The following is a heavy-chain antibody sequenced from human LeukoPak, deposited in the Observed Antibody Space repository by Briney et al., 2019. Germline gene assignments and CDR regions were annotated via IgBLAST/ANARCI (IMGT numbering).Heavy chain of an antibody. CDR2: ISSSGSTI. Sequence: PGGSLRLSCAASGFTFSSYEMNWVRQAPGKGLEWVSYISSSGSTIYYADPVKGRFTISRDNAKNSLYLQMNSLRAEDTAVYYCARTYCGGDCYADYWAREPWSPSPQ. D-gene: IGHD2-21*02. CDR1: GFTFSSYE. J-gene: IGHJ4*02. CDR3: ARTYCGGDCYADY. V-gene: IGHV3-48*03.